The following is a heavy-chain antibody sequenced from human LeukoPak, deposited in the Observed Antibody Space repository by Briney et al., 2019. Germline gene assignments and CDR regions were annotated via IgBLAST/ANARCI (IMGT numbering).Heavy chain of an antibody. CDR1: GGSVTSTNW. J-gene: IGHJ4*02. V-gene: IGHV4-4*02. Sequence: SGTLSLTCGVSGGSVTSTNWWTWVRQPPGKGLEWIGEVHLDGRTNYNPSLKSRLAMSVDLSENHISLKLTSVTAADTAVYYCAREGGFYRPLDYSGQGTLDAVSS. CDR2: VHLDGRT. CDR3: AREGGFYRPLDY. D-gene: IGHD3-3*01.